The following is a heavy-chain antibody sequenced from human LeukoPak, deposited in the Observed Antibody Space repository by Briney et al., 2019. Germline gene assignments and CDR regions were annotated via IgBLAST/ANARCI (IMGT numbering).Heavy chain of an antibody. CDR1: GYTFTSYG. CDR2: ISAYNGNT. CDR3: ARVLGGIAVAGLYVYPYSFDY. Sequence: GASVKVSCKASGYTFTSYGISWVRQAPGQGLEWMGWISAYNGNTNYAQKLQGRVTMTTDTSTSTAYMELRSLRSDDTAVYYCARVLGGIAVAGLYVYPYSFDYWGQGTLVTVSS. V-gene: IGHV1-18*04. D-gene: IGHD6-19*01. J-gene: IGHJ4*02.